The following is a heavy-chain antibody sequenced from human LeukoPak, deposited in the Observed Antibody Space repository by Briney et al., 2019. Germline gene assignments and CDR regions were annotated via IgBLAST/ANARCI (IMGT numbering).Heavy chain of an antibody. CDR2: IYTSGST. Sequence: SETLSLTCTVSGGSISSGSYYWSWIRQPAGKGLEWIGRIYTSGSTNYNPSLKSRVTISVDRSKNQFSLRLSSVTAADTAVYYCARFSGYSYRSHLWGQGTLVTVSS. D-gene: IGHD5-18*01. V-gene: IGHV4-61*02. J-gene: IGHJ5*02. CDR1: GGSISSGSYY. CDR3: ARFSGYSYRSHL.